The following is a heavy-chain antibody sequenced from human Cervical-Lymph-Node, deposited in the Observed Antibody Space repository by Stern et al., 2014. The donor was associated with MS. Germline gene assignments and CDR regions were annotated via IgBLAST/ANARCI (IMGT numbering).Heavy chain of an antibody. Sequence: EVQLVESGPEVKRPGESLKISCQASGYTFTSYWIGWVRQMPGQGLEWIAIIFPGGPDIRYSPSFQGQVTISADKSSSTAYLQWNNLKASDTAIYYCARQRYFDYWGQGTLVTVSS. CDR3: ARQRYFDY. V-gene: IGHV5-51*01. CDR1: GYTFTSYW. CDR2: IFPGGPDI. J-gene: IGHJ4*02.